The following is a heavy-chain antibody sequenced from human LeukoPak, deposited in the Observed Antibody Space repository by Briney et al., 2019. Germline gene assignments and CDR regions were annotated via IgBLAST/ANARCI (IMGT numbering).Heavy chain of an antibody. D-gene: IGHD3-10*01. CDR2: IWYDGSNK. J-gene: IGHJ6*02. Sequence: GGSLRLSCAASGFTFSSYGMHWVRQAPGKGLEWVAVIWYDGSNKYYADSVKGRFTISRDNAKNSLYLQMNSLRAEDTAVYYCARALWSGPVYYGMDVWGQGTTVTVSS. CDR1: GFTFSSYG. CDR3: ARALWSGPVYYGMDV. V-gene: IGHV3-33*01.